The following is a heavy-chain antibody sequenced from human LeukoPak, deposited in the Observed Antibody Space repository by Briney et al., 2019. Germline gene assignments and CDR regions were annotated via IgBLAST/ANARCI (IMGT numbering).Heavy chain of an antibody. CDR2: IYYSGST. Sequence: PSETLSLTCTVSGGSISSYYWSWIRQPPGKGLEWIGYIYYSGSTNYNPSLKSRVTISVDTSKNQFSLKLSSVTAADTAVYYCARDHLNDFWSGYRNYNWFDPWGQGTLVTVSS. CDR1: GGSISSYY. CDR3: ARDHLNDFWSGYRNYNWFDP. V-gene: IGHV4-59*01. D-gene: IGHD3-3*01. J-gene: IGHJ5*02.